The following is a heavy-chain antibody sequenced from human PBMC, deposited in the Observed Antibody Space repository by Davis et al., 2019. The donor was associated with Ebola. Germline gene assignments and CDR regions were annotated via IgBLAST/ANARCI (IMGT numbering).Heavy chain of an antibody. V-gene: IGHV5-51*01. J-gene: IGHJ5*02. CDR1: GYSFTSYW. CDR2: IYPGDSDT. D-gene: IGHD6-13*01. Sequence: KVSCKGSGYSFTSYWIGWVRQMPGKGLEWMGIIYPGDSDTRYSPSFQGQVTISADKSISTAYLQWSSLKASDTAMYYCVRLFYSSTWYWFDPWGQGTLVTVSS. CDR3: VRLFYSSTWYWFDP.